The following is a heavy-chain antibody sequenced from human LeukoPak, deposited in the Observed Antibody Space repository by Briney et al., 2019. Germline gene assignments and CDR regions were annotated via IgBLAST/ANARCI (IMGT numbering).Heavy chain of an antibody. CDR1: GFTFSSYS. V-gene: IGHV3-30*18. CDR3: AKEPTYSGSYY. J-gene: IGHJ4*02. Sequence: GGSLRLSCAASGFTFSSYSMNWVRQAPGRGLEWVAVISYDGSNKYYADSVKGRFTISRDNSKNTLYLQMNSLRAEDTAVYYCAKEPTYSGSYYWGQGTLVTVSS. CDR2: ISYDGSNK. D-gene: IGHD1-26*01.